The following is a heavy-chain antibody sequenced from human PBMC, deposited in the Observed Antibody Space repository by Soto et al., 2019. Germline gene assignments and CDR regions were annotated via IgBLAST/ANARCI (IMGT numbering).Heavy chain of an antibody. CDR2: IDPSDSYT. J-gene: IGHJ4*02. CDR1: GDSFTNYW. V-gene: IGHV5-10-1*01. CDR3: ARQKNEKALAGPFDY. D-gene: IGHD6-19*01. Sequence: GESLKISCKGSGDSFTNYWISWVRQMPGKGLEWMGRIDPSDSYTNYSPSFQGHVTISADKSISTAYLQWTSLKASDTAMYYCARQKNEKALAGPFDYWGQGTLVPVSS.